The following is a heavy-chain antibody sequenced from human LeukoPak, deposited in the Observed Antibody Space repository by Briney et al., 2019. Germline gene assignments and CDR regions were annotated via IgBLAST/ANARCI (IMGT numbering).Heavy chain of an antibody. Sequence: GGSLRLSCAASGFTFSSYAMSWVRQAPGKGLEWVSAISGSGGSTYYADSVKGRFTISRDNSKNTLYLQTNSLRAEDTAVYYCAKPPYYYDSSGRTPLYYFDYWGQGTLVTVSS. CDR3: AKPPYYYDSSGRTPLYYFDY. V-gene: IGHV3-23*01. D-gene: IGHD3-22*01. CDR2: ISGSGGST. CDR1: GFTFSSYA. J-gene: IGHJ4*02.